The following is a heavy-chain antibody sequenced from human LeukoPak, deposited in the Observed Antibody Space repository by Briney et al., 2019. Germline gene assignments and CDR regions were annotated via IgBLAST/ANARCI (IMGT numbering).Heavy chain of an antibody. Sequence: ASVKVSCKASGGTFSSYAISWVRQAPGQGLEWMGGIIPIFGTANYAQKFQGRVTITTDESTSTAYMELSSLRSEDTAVHYCASRGAIAARPGSTDDWFDPWGQGTLVTVSS. J-gene: IGHJ5*02. CDR3: ASRGAIAARPGSTDDWFDP. V-gene: IGHV1-69*05. CDR2: IIPIFGTA. CDR1: GGTFSSYA. D-gene: IGHD6-6*01.